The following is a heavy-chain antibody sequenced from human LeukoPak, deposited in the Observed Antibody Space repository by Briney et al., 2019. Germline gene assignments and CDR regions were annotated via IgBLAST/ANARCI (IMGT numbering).Heavy chain of an antibody. CDR3: VKVLTYGSGTWTDIRYYYAMDV. J-gene: IGHJ6*02. V-gene: IGHV3-23*01. CDR1: GFTFSSSA. D-gene: IGHD3-10*01. Sequence: PGGSLRLSCAASGFTFSSSAMGWVRQAPGKGLEWVSGLSGSGDTTHYADSVTGRLTISRDNSKNVVYLQINGLRPEDTAVYYCVKVLTYGSGTWTDIRYYYAMDVWGQGTTVTVSS. CDR2: LSGSGDTT.